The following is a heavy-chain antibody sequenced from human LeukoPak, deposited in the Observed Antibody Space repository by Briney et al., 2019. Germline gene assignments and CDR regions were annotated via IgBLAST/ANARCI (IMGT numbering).Heavy chain of an antibody. D-gene: IGHD2-2*01. CDR2: ISGSGSST. Sequence: GGSLRLSCAASGFIFSNYGMSWVRQAPGKGLEWVSIISGSGSSTYYADSVKGRFTISRDNSKNTLYLQMNSLRAEDTAVYYCARDISRIVVVPAATVDYWGQGTLVTVSS. CDR1: GFIFSNYG. J-gene: IGHJ4*02. CDR3: ARDISRIVVVPAATVDY. V-gene: IGHV3-23*01.